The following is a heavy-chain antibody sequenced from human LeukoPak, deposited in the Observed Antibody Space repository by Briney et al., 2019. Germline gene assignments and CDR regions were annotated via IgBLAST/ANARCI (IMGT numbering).Heavy chain of an antibody. D-gene: IGHD2-2*01. J-gene: IGHJ4*02. CDR1: GFTFRYYS. CDR2: ISSSSRFI. V-gene: IGHV3-21*01. Sequence: GGTLRLSCAASGFTFRYYSMSWVRQAPGKGLEWISSISSSSRFIYYADSVKGGFTISSDNAQNSVYLQMNSLRAEDTDVYFCAGGSSTDSYYFDYWGQGTLVTVSS. CDR3: AGGSSTDSYYFDY.